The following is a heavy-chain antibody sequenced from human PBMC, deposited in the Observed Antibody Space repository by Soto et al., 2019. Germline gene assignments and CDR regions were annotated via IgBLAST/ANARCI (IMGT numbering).Heavy chain of an antibody. Sequence: QVQLQESGPGLVKPSQTLSLTCTVSGGSISSGDYYWSWIRQPPGKGLEWIGYIYYSGSTYYIPFLKRQVTISVYASKNQVAMKQDSVTAAAAAAYYWVIYVDNTVYVDYWGQETLLTV. D-gene: IGHD3-16*01. CDR3: VIYVDNTVYVDY. J-gene: IGHJ4*02. CDR1: GGSISSGDYY. V-gene: IGHV4-30-4*01. CDR2: IYYSGST.